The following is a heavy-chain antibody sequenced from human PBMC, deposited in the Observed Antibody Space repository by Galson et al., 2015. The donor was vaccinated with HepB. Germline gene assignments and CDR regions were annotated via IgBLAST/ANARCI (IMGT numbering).Heavy chain of an antibody. J-gene: IGHJ6*02. CDR2: ISYDGSNK. V-gene: IGHV3-30*18. CDR1: GFTFSSYG. Sequence: SLRLSCAASGFTFSSYGMHWVRQAPGKGLEWVAVISYDGSNKYYADSVKGRFTISRDNSKNTLYLQMNSLRAEDTAVYYCAKSSTMVRGVIITMFPYYYYYGMDVWGQGTTVTVSS. D-gene: IGHD3-10*01. CDR3: AKSSTMVRGVIITMFPYYYYYGMDV.